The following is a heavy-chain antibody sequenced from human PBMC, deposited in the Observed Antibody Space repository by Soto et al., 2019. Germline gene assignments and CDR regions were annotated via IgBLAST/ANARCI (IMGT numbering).Heavy chain of an antibody. Sequence: PGESLKISCKGSGYNFATFWIGWVRQMPGKGLEWMAIIDPRDSDIKYSPSFQGQVTISADKSTSTAYLQWSSLKASDSAIYYCARWSSQRWLQFDSWGPGTQVTVSS. CDR3: ARWSSQRWLQFDS. CDR1: GYNFATFW. J-gene: IGHJ4*02. D-gene: IGHD5-12*01. CDR2: IDPRDSDI. V-gene: IGHV5-51*01.